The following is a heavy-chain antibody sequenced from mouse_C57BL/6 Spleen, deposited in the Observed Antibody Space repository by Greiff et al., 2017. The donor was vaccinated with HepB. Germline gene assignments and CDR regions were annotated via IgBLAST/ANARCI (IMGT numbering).Heavy chain of an antibody. D-gene: IGHD6-5*01. V-gene: IGHV1-64*01. CDR2: IHPNSGST. J-gene: IGHJ4*01. CDR1: GYTFTSYW. Sequence: VKLQQPGAELVKPGASVKLSCKASGYTFTSYWMHWVKQRPGQGLEWIGMIHPNSGSTNYNEKFKSKATLTVDKSSSTAYMQLSSLTSEDSAVYYCARETYDYDAMDYWGQGTSVTVSS. CDR3: ARETYDYDAMDY.